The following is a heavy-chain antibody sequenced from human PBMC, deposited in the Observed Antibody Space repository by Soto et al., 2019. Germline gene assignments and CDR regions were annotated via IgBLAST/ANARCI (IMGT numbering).Heavy chain of an antibody. J-gene: IGHJ3*02. CDR3: ARAVSGYDAFDI. CDR2: IYYSGST. Sequence: SETLSVTCTVSGGAISSGGYYWSWIRQHPGKGLEWIGYIYYSGSTYYNPSLKSRVTISVDTSKNQFSLKLSSVTAADTAVYYCARAVSGYDAFDIWGQGTMVTVSS. D-gene: IGHD3-3*01. V-gene: IGHV4-31*03. CDR1: GGAISSGGYY.